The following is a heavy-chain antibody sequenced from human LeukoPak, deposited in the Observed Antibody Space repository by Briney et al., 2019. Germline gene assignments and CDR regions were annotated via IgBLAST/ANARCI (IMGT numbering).Heavy chain of an antibody. CDR1: GGSISSYY. V-gene: IGHV4-59*01. Sequence: PSETLSLTCTVSGGSISSYYWSWIRQPPGKGLEWTGYIYYSGSTNYNPSLKSRVTISVDTSKNQFSLKLSSVTAADTAVYYCARDGLFDAFDIWGQGTMVTVSS. CDR3: ARDGLFDAFDI. CDR2: IYYSGST. J-gene: IGHJ3*02.